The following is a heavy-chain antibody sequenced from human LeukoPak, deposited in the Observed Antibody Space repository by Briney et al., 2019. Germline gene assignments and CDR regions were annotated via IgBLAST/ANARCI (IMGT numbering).Heavy chain of an antibody. Sequence: GGSLRLSCAASGFTFSSYAMHWVRQAPGKGLEWVAVISYDGSNKYYADSVKGRFTISRDNSKNTLYLQMNSLRAEDTAVYYCARPPVSAPYDYVWGVDYWGQGTLVTVSS. J-gene: IGHJ4*02. CDR1: GFTFSSYA. V-gene: IGHV3-30-3*01. D-gene: IGHD3-16*01. CDR2: ISYDGSNK. CDR3: ARPPVSAPYDYVWGVDY.